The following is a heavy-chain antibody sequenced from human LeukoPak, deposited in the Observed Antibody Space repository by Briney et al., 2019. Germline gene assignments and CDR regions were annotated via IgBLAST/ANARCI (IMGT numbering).Heavy chain of an antibody. Sequence: GGSLRLSCAASGFTFSSYAMSWVRQAPGKGLEWVSAISGSGGSTYYADSVKGRFTISGDNSKNTLYLQMNSLRAEDTAVYYCAKDPGLSSGYCYWGQGTLVTVSS. CDR3: AKDPGLSSGYCY. V-gene: IGHV3-23*01. D-gene: IGHD3-22*01. CDR1: GFTFSSYA. CDR2: ISGSGGST. J-gene: IGHJ4*02.